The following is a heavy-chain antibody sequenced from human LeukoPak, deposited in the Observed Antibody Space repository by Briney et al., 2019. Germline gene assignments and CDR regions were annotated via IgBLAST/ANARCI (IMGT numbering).Heavy chain of an antibody. CDR3: TTVIMGTPKDDY. D-gene: IGHD2-8*01. CDR2: FRSYTDGGTI. V-gene: IGHV3-15*01. J-gene: IGHJ4*02. CDR1: GFTFSNAW. Sequence: GGSLRLSCAASGFTFSNAWMSWVRQAPGRGLEWVGRFRSYTDGGTIDYAAPVKGRFTISRDDSKNTLYLQMNSLKTEDTAVYYCTTVIMGTPKDDYWGQGTLVTVSS.